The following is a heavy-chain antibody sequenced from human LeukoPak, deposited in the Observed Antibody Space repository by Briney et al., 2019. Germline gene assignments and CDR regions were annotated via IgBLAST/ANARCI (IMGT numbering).Heavy chain of an antibody. Sequence: GASVKVPCKASGYTFTNYAVNWVRQAPGQGLEWMGWINPNSGGTNYAQKFQGRVTMTRDTSISTAYMELSRLRSDDTAVYYCARDSSSWYARGSDAFDIWGQGTMVTVSS. CDR3: ARDSSSWYARGSDAFDI. CDR2: INPNSGGT. D-gene: IGHD6-13*01. CDR1: GYTFTNYA. V-gene: IGHV1-2*02. J-gene: IGHJ3*02.